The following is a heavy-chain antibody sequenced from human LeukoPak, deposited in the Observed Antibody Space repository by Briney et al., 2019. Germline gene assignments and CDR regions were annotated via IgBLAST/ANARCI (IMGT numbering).Heavy chain of an antibody. CDR1: GFTVSSNY. D-gene: IGHD1-26*01. J-gene: IGHJ3*02. Sequence: PGGSLRLSCAASGFTVSSNYMSWVRQAPGKGLEWVSVIYSGGSTYYADSVKGRFTISRDNSKTPLYLQMNSLRAEDTAVYYCARGLVGATGAFDIWGQGTMVTVSS. V-gene: IGHV3-53*01. CDR2: IYSGGST. CDR3: ARGLVGATGAFDI.